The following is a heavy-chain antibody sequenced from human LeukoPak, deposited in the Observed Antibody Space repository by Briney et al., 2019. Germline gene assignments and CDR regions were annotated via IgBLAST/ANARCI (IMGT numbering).Heavy chain of an antibody. J-gene: IGHJ5*02. Sequence: GGSLRLSCAASGFTLSGSPMHWVRQAPGKGLEWVVRIRSKANSYATAYAASVRGRFTTSRDDSKNTAYLRMNRLKTEDRAVYYCTRHVTMVRKYNWFDPWGQGTLVTVSS. V-gene: IGHV3-73*01. CDR1: GFTLSGSP. CDR3: TRHVTMVRKYNWFDP. CDR2: IRSKANSYAT. D-gene: IGHD3-10*01.